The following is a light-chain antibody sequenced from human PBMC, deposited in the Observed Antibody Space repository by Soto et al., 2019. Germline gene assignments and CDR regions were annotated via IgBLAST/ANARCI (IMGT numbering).Light chain of an antibody. V-gene: IGLV2-14*01. CDR1: SSDVGGYNY. CDR3: SSYTSSSTPLV. Sequence: QSALTQPASGSGSPGQSITISCTGTSSDVGGYNYVSWYQQHPGKAPKHMIYDVSNRPSGVSNRFSGSKSGNTASLTISGRQAEDEADYYCSSYTSSSTPLVFGGGTKLTVL. J-gene: IGLJ2*01. CDR2: DVS.